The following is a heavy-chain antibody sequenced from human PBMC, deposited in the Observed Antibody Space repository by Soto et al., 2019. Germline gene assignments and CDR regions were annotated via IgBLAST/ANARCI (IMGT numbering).Heavy chain of an antibody. V-gene: IGHV3-23*01. CDR3: AKMEGMDPWAYSFDY. CDR2: IYGGGNGP. J-gene: IGHJ4*02. D-gene: IGHD2-2*03. Sequence: EVQVLESGGGLVQPEVSLRLSCAATGFTFSDFAMSWVRQAPGKGLEWVSRIYGGGNGPHYADSVMGRVTISRDNSKNTLYLQMNSLRAEDTAVYYCAKMEGMDPWAYSFDYWGQGTLVTVSS. CDR1: GFTFSDFA.